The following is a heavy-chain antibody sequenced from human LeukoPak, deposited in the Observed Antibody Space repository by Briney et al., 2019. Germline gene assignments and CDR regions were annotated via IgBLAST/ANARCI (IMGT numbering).Heavy chain of an antibody. CDR3: ARTLGGYYYYGMDV. V-gene: IGHV4-4*07. CDR2: IYSSGST. J-gene: IGHJ6*02. CDR1: GGSISGYH. Sequence: PSETLSLTCTVSGGSISGYHWSWIRHPAGEELEWIGRIYSSGSTNCNPSLKSRVTMSVDTSKNQFSLKLSSVTAADTAVYYCARTLGGYYYYGMDVWGQGTTVTVSS. D-gene: IGHD2-15*01.